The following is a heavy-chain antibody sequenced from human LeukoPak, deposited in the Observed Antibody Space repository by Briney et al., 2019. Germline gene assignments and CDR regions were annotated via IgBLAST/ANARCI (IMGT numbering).Heavy chain of an antibody. Sequence: SETLSLTCTVSGGFIRGYYCSWIRQPPGKGLEWIGYIHYSGLTNSNPSLKSRVTISVDTSKNQFSLKLTSATAADTAVYYCGRHFNSLGAIDIWGQGTMVTVSS. CDR1: GGFIRGYY. J-gene: IGHJ3*02. CDR2: IHYSGLT. V-gene: IGHV4-59*08. CDR3: GRHFNSLGAIDI. D-gene: IGHD1-26*01.